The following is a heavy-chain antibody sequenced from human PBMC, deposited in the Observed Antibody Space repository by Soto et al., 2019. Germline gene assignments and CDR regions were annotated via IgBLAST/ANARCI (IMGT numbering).Heavy chain of an antibody. CDR3: ARAPPGTSDPRHFDY. D-gene: IGHD1-7*01. Sequence: PGESLKISCKGSGYTFSSYWIGWVRQMPGKGLELMGIIYVGDSDTRYRPSFQGQVTISADKSITTAYLQWSSLKASDTAMYYCARAPPGTSDPRHFDYWGQGTLVTVSS. V-gene: IGHV5-51*01. CDR2: IYVGDSDT. J-gene: IGHJ4*02. CDR1: GYTFSSYW.